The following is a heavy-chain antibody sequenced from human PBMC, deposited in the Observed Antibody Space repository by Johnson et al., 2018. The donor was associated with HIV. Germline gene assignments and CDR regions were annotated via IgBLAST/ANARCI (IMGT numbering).Heavy chain of an antibody. D-gene: IGHD1-1*01. CDR1: GFNFIDYA. CDR3: ARAKVNWTQGDAFDV. J-gene: IGHJ3*01. CDR2: ISGVVAFS. V-gene: IGHV3-23*04. Sequence: EVQLVESGGGLIQPGGSLSLSCVASGFNFIDYAIIWVRQAPGQGLEWVSFISGVVAFSFYADSVMCRFHISRDISKNTLYLDMYSLRADDTAVFYCARAKVNWTQGDAFDVWGQGTMVTVAS.